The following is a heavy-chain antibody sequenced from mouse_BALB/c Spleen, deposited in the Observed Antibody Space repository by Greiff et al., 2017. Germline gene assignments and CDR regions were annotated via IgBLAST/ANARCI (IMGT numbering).Heavy chain of an antibody. CDR1: GFTFSSYT. Sequence: EVKLMESGGGLVQPGGSLKLSCAASGFTFSSYTMSWVRQTPEKRLEWVAYISNGGGSTYYPDTVKGRFTISRDNAKNTLYLQMSRLKSEDTAMYYCERHYTTGVFDAMAYWGQGTSVTVSS. V-gene: IGHV5-12-2*01. J-gene: IGHJ4*01. CDR3: ERHYTTGVFDAMAY. D-gene: IGHD1-1*01. CDR2: ISNGGGST.